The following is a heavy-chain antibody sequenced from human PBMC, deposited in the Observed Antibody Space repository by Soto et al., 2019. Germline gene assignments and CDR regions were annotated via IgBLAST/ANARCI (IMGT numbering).Heavy chain of an antibody. D-gene: IGHD2-15*01. V-gene: IGHV1-58*01. CDR2: IVVGNGNT. Sequence: QMQVVQSGPEVKKPGTSVNVSCKTSGFTFSNSAVQWVRQARGQRLEWMGWIVVGNGNTNYAQKFRERVSITRDMSTSTAHMEVSSLTSEDTAVYYCAAELYSGGSCCSFDIWGQGTMVTVSS. J-gene: IGHJ3*02. CDR3: AAELYSGGSCCSFDI. CDR1: GFTFSNSA.